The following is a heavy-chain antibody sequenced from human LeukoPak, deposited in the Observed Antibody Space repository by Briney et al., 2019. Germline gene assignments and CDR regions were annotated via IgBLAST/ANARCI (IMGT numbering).Heavy chain of an antibody. CDR1: GYTFTSYG. CDR3: ARGRDYYGSGSYYPPIDY. D-gene: IGHD3-10*01. V-gene: IGHV1-18*01. CDR2: ISAYNGNT. Sequence: ASVKVSCKASGYTFTSYGISWVRQAPGQGLEWMGWISAYNGNTNYAQKLQGRVTMTTDTSTSTAYMELRSLRSDDTAVYYCARGRDYYGSGSYYPPIDYWGQGTLVTVSS. J-gene: IGHJ4*02.